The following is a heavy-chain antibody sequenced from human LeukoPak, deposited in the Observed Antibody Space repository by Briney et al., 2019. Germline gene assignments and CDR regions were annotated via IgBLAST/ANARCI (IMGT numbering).Heavy chain of an antibody. J-gene: IGHJ4*02. V-gene: IGHV1-18*01. D-gene: IGHD2-2*01. CDR2: ISAYNGNT. Sequence: ASVKVSCKASGYTFTSYGISWVRQAPGQGLEWMGWISAYNGNTNYAQKLQGRVTMTTDTSTSTAYMELRSLRSDDTAVYYCARDRRYCSSTGCWSPPGHWGQGTLVTVSS. CDR3: ARDRRYCSSTGCWSPPGH. CDR1: GYTFTSYG.